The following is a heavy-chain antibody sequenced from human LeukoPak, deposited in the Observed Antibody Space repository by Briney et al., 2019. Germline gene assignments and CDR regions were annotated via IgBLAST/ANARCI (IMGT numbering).Heavy chain of an antibody. J-gene: IGHJ4*02. CDR3: ARDYPLNDYGDYVSVGAFDY. Sequence: GGSLRLSCAASGFTFSSYWMSWVRQAPGKGLEWVANIKQDGSEKYYVDSAKGRFTISRDNAKNSLYLQMNSLRAEDTAVYYCARDYPLNDYGDYVSVGAFDYWGQGTLVTVSS. V-gene: IGHV3-7*03. CDR2: IKQDGSEK. CDR1: GFTFSSYW. D-gene: IGHD4-17*01.